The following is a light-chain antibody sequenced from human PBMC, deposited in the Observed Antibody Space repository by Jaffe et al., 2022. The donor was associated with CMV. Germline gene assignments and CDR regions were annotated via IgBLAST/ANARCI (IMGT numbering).Light chain of an antibody. J-gene: IGKJ1*01. Sequence: EIVMTQSPATLSVSPGERATLSCRASQSVNYNLAWYQQKPGQAPRLLIYGASSRATGIPARFSGSGSGTEFTLTISSLQSEDFAVYFCQQYDSWPPGTFGQGTKVEI. CDR1: QSVNYN. CDR2: GAS. CDR3: QQYDSWPPGT. V-gene: IGKV3-15*01.